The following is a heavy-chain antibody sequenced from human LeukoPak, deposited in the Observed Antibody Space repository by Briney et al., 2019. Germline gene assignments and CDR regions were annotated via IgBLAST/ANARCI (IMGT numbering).Heavy chain of an antibody. V-gene: IGHV4-4*09. CDR3: ATTNSGGSYLYYFDY. D-gene: IGHD1-26*01. J-gene: IGHJ4*02. Sequence: PSETLSLTCSVSGGSISTYYRNWIRQPPGKGLEWIGYMFPGGATNYNPSLKSRVTISVDTSKNQFSLKLSSVTATDTAVYYCATTNSGGSYLYYFDYWGQGTLVTVSS. CDR2: MFPGGAT. CDR1: GGSISTYY.